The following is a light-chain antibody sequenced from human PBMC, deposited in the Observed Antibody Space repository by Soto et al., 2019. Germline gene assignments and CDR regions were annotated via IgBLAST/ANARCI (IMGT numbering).Light chain of an antibody. CDR2: AAS. CDR1: QSISSY. V-gene: IGKV1-39*01. J-gene: IGKJ1*01. Sequence: DIPMTQSPSSLSASVGDRVTITCRASQSISSYLNWYKQKPGKAPKLLISAASTLQSGVPSRFSGSGSGTDFTLTISSLQPEDFASYYCQQSYSTPRTFGQGTKVEIK. CDR3: QQSYSTPRT.